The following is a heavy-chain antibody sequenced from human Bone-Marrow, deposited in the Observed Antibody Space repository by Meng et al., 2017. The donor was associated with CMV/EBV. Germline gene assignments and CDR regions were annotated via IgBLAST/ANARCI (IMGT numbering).Heavy chain of an antibody. V-gene: IGHV3-53*01. CDR2: IYSGGST. Sequence: GGSLRLSCTASGFIFGDYLMGWVRQAPGKGLEWVSVIYSGGSTYYADSVKGRFTISRDNSKNTLYLQMNSLRAEDTAVYYCARNTPPLYCSGGSCYSSYYDSSGYYLAYWGHGTRVTVSS. CDR3: ARNTPPLYCSGGSCYSSYYDSSGYYLAY. D-gene: IGHD2-15*01. CDR1: GFIFGDYL. J-gene: IGHJ4*01.